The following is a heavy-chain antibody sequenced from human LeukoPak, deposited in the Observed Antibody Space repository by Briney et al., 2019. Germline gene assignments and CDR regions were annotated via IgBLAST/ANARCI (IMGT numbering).Heavy chain of an antibody. Sequence: SVKVSCKASGGTFSSYAISWVRQAPGQGLEWMGRIIPILGIANYAQKFQGRVTITADKSTSTAYMELSSLRSEDTAVYYCASDPVRYCSSTSCYQKGHYYYYYMDVWGKGTTITVSS. V-gene: IGHV1-69*04. CDR2: IIPILGIA. CDR3: ASDPVRYCSSTSCYQKGHYYYYYMDV. CDR1: GGTFSSYA. D-gene: IGHD2-2*01. J-gene: IGHJ6*03.